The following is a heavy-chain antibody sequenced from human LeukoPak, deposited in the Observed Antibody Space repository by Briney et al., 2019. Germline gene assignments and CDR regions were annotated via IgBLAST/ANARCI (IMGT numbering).Heavy chain of an antibody. V-gene: IGHV1-2*02. Sequence: GASVKVSFKASGYTFSNYCMHWVRQAPGQGLEWMGWINPNSGGTNFSQNFQGRVTMTRDTSISTAYMELSGLRSADTAVYYCARQNGYNPDYWGPGTLVTVAS. CDR2: INPNSGGT. CDR1: GYTFSNYC. J-gene: IGHJ4*02. CDR3: ARQNGYNPDY. D-gene: IGHD5-24*01.